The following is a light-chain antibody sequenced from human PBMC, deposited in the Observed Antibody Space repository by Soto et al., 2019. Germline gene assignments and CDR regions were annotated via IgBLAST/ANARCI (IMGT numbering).Light chain of an antibody. J-gene: IGKJ2*01. Sequence: DIQMTQSPSSLSASVGDRVTITCRASQTITSYLNWYEQKPGKAPKLLIYAASSLQSGVPSRFSGSGSGTDFTLTISSLQPEDFATYFCQQSYSKPYTFGQGTNLEIK. CDR2: AAS. V-gene: IGKV1-39*01. CDR1: QTITSY. CDR3: QQSYSKPYT.